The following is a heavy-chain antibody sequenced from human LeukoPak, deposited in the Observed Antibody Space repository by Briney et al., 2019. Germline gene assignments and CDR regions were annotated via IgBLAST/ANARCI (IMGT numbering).Heavy chain of an antibody. Sequence: PGGSLRLSCATSGFTFSSYEMNWVRQAQGKGLEWVSYISSSGSAVYYADPVKGRFTISRDNAKNSLYLQMNSLRAEDTAVYYCARETGSFDYWGQGTLVTVSS. CDR3: ARETGSFDY. J-gene: IGHJ4*02. V-gene: IGHV3-48*03. D-gene: IGHD3-9*01. CDR1: GFTFSSYE. CDR2: ISSSGSAV.